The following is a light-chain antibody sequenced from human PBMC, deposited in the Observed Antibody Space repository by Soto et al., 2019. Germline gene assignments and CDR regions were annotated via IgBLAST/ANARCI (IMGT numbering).Light chain of an antibody. CDR2: EAS. J-gene: IGLJ2*01. CDR3: CSYAGTSSVV. CDR1: SSDVGTYNL. Sequence: QSALTQPASVSGSPGQSITISCTGTSSDVGTYNLVSWYQQHPGKAPKLMIYEASKRPSGVSKRFSGSKSGNTASLTISVLQAEYEADYYCCSYAGTSSVVVGGGTQLTV. V-gene: IGLV2-23*01.